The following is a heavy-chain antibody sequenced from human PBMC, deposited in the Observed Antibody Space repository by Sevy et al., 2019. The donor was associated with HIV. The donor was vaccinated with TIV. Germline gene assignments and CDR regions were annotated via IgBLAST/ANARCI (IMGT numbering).Heavy chain of an antibody. CDR1: GFTFNNYA. CDR2: ISGGGGGT. D-gene: IGHD4-4*01. J-gene: IGHJ2*01. V-gene: IGHV3-23*01. CDR3: AKHYIHDISDGWYFDL. Sequence: RGCLRLSCAASGFTFNNYAMSWVRQAPGKGLEGKGLEWVSTISGGGGGTYYADSVRGRFTISSDNSKNTLYLQVNSLRVEVTTVYYCAKHYIHDISDGWYFDLWGRGTTVIVSS.